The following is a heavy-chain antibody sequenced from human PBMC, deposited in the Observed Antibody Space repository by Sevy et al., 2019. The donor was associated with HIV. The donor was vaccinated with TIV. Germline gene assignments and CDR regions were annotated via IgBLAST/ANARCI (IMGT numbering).Heavy chain of an antibody. V-gene: IGHV4-38-2*02. CDR3: ARDHVGEWGVVATAYNWFDP. CDR1: GYSISSGYY. CDR2: IYHSGST. Sequence: SETLSLTCAVSGYSISSGYYWGWIRQPPGKGLKWIGSIYHSGSTYYNPSLKSRVTISVDTSKNQFSLKLSSVTAADTAVYYCARDHVGEWGVVATAYNWFDPWGQGTLVTVSS. D-gene: IGHD2-15*01. J-gene: IGHJ5*02.